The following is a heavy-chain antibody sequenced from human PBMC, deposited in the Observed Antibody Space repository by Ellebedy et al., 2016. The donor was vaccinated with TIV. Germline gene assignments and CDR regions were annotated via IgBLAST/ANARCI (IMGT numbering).Heavy chain of an antibody. J-gene: IGHJ4*02. CDR3: TTDSMMLTVSAYPIDY. V-gene: IGHV3-15*07. Sequence: ESLKISCPASGFTFSNAWMHSVRQAPGNRLERVGRSLSKTDRGTTDYAEPGKGRFTVYRDDLKNTLYLQMKSLKIEDTTVYYCTTDSMMLTVSAYPIDYWGKGTLVTVSS. CDR1: GFTFSNAW. D-gene: IGHD2-8*01. CDR2: SLSKTDRGTT.